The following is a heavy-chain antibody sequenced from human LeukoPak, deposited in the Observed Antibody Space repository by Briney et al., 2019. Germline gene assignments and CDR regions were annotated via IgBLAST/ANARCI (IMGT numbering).Heavy chain of an antibody. CDR2: IYPGDSDT. CDR3: ARRCGGDCYSWAFDI. CDR1: RYSFTSYW. J-gene: IGHJ3*02. D-gene: IGHD2-21*02. Sequence: GESLKISCKGSRYSFTSYWIGWVRQMPGKGLEWMGIIYPGDSDTRYSPSFQGQVTISADKSISTAYLQWSSLKASDTAMYYCARRCGGDCYSWAFDIWGQGTMVTVSS. V-gene: IGHV5-51*01.